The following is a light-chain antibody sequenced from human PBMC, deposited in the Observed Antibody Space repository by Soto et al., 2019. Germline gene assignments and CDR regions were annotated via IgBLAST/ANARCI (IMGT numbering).Light chain of an antibody. J-gene: IGLJ1*01. CDR2: EVS. V-gene: IGLV2-14*01. CDR3: TSYTKSSALV. CDR1: SSDVGGYNF. Sequence: QSALTQPASVSGSPAQSITISCTGTSSDVGGYNFVSWFQQRPGKGPKLMIYEVSNRPSGVSNRFSGSKSGNTASLTISGLQAEDEADYYCTSYTKSSALVFGTGTKVTVL.